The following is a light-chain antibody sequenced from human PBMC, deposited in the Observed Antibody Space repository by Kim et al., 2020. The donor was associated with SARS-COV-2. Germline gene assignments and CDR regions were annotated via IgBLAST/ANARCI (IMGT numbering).Light chain of an antibody. CDR1: KLGDKY. CDR2: QDS. V-gene: IGLV3-1*01. Sequence: VSPGQTPSITCSGDKLGDKYACWYQKKPGQSPVLVIYQDSKRPSGIPERFSGSNSGNTATLTISGTQAMDEADYYCQAWDSSTVVFGGGTQLTVL. J-gene: IGLJ2*01. CDR3: QAWDSSTVV.